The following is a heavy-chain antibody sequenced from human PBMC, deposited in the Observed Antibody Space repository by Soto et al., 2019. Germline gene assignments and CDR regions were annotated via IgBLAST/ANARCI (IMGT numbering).Heavy chain of an antibody. V-gene: IGHV3-7*01. D-gene: IGHD4-17*01. CDR2: IKQDGSEK. J-gene: IGHJ4*02. Sequence: PGGSLRLSCAASGFTFSSYWMSWVRQAPGKGLEWVANIKQDGSEKYYVDSVKGRFTISRDNAKNSLYLQMNSLRAEDTAVYYCARTPRTDYGHSFDYWGQGTLVTVSS. CDR3: ARTPRTDYGHSFDY. CDR1: GFTFSSYW.